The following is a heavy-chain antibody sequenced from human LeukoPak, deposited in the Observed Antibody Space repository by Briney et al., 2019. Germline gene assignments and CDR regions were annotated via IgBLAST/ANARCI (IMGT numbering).Heavy chain of an antibody. V-gene: IGHV1-2*06. Sequence: GASVKVSCKASGYTFTGYYMHWVRQAPGQGLEWMGRINPNSGGTNYAQKFQGRVTMTRDTSISTAYMELSRLRSDDTAVYYCARFGEDSISWYYMDVWGKGTTVTVSS. CDR1: GYTFTGYY. D-gene: IGHD3-10*01. CDR2: INPNSGGT. J-gene: IGHJ6*03. CDR3: ARFGEDSISWYYMDV.